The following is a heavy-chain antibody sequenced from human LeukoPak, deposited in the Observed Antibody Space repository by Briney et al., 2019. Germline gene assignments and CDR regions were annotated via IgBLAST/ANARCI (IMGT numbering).Heavy chain of an antibody. D-gene: IGHD6-13*01. Sequence: GGSLRLSCAASEFTFSSYSMNWVRQAPGKGLEWVSSISSSSSYIYYADSVKGRFTISRDNAKNSLYLQMNSLRAEDTAVYYCARDPIAAAGSPASYWGQGTLVTVSS. CDR2: ISSSSSYI. J-gene: IGHJ4*02. V-gene: IGHV3-21*01. CDR3: ARDPIAAAGSPASY. CDR1: EFTFSSYS.